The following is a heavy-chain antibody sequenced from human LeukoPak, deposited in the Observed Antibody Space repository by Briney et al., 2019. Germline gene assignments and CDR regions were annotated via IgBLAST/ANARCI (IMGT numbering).Heavy chain of an antibody. Sequence: GGSLRLSCAASGFTFSGYSMNWVRQAPGKGLEWVSYISSSSNNIYYSDSVKGRFTISRDNAKNSLYLQMNSLRAEDTAVYYCARVRGSYCSDYWGQGTLVTVFS. V-gene: IGHV3-48*01. CDR2: ISSSSNNI. D-gene: IGHD1-26*01. CDR1: GFTFSGYS. J-gene: IGHJ4*02. CDR3: ARVRGSYCSDY.